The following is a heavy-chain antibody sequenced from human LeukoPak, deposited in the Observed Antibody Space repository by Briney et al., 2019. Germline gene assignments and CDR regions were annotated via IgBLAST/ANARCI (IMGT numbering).Heavy chain of an antibody. CDR1: APSIIIYY. CDR2: ISYSGST. J-gene: IGHJ5*02. Sequence: SQTLSPTFTVSAPSIIIYYCSSIRHPPGEGLGWSVYISYSGSTNSTPSLKSRVTISVDTSKNQLSLKLSSVTAADTAVYYCARDYAYYDRSGSLGGDWFDPWGQGTLVTVSS. CDR3: ARDYAYYDRSGSLGGDWFDP. D-gene: IGHD3-22*01. V-gene: IGHV4-59*01.